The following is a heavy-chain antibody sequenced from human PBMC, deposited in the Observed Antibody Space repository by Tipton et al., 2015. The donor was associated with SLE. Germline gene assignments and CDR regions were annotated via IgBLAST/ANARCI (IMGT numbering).Heavy chain of an antibody. CDR2: INHSGST. Sequence: TLSLTCAVYGGSFSGYYWSWIRQPPGKGLEWIGEINHSGSTNYNPSLKSRVTISVDTSKKQFSLKLSSVTAADTAVYYCARAQQPGSFDYWGQGTLVTVSS. CDR1: GGSFSGYY. J-gene: IGHJ4*02. V-gene: IGHV4-34*01. D-gene: IGHD6-13*01. CDR3: ARAQQPGSFDY.